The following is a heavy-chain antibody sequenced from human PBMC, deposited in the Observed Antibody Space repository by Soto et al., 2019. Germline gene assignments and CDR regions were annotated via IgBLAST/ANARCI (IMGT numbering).Heavy chain of an antibody. J-gene: IGHJ4*02. Sequence: SETLSLTCTVSGGSISGYYWSWIRQPPGKGLEWVGYVYYTGSTNYNPSLKSRLTISVDTSKNQFSLKLTSVTAADTAVYYCARHVVIVSGGSSFDFWGQGILVTVSS. V-gene: IGHV4-59*08. CDR1: GGSISGYY. D-gene: IGHD3-16*01. CDR2: VYYTGST. CDR3: ARHVVIVSGGSSFDF.